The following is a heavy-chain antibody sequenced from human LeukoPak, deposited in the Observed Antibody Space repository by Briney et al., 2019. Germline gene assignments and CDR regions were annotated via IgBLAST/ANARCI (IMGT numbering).Heavy chain of an antibody. V-gene: IGHV4-4*07. J-gene: IGHJ4*02. CDR1: GGSAGSFSIYY. CDR3: AMYNYDTSGFDY. Sequence: SETLSLTCSVSGGSAGSFSIYYWSWVRQPAGEGLEWIGRIYTGGSTSTSYIPSLSSRVSISVDKSKNHFSLTLRSVTAADTAVYYCAMYNYDTSGFDYWGQGTRVTVSS. D-gene: IGHD3-22*01. CDR2: IYTGGST.